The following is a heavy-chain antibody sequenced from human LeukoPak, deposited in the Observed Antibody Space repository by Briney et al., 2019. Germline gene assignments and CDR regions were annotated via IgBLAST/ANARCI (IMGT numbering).Heavy chain of an antibody. V-gene: IGHV3-7*01. CDR1: GFTFSSYW. J-gene: IGHJ4*02. CDR2: IKQDGTEK. CDR3: ASYYFDNRKSSHFA. D-gene: IGHD3-22*01. Sequence: PGGSLRLSCAASGFTFSSYWMTWVRQAPGKGLEWLANIKQDGTEKHYVESVKGRFTISRDNTKNSVYLQMDSLTAEDTAVYYCASYYFDNRKSSHFAWGQGTLVTVSS.